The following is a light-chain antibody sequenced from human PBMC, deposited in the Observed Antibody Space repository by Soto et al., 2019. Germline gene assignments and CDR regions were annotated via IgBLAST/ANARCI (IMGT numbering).Light chain of an antibody. J-gene: IGKJ1*01. V-gene: IGKV1-39*01. CDR2: AES. CDR3: QQSFRRWT. CDR1: QSISRK. Sequence: DIQMTQSPSSLSASVGDRITITCRASQSISRKLNWYQQRPGKAPKLLIYAESSLQSGVPSRFSGSGSGTGFTLTISSLQPEDFATYYCQQSFRRWTFGQGTKVEIK.